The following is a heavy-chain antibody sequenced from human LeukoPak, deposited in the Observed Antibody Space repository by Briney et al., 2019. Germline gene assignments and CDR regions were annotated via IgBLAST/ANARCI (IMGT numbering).Heavy chain of an antibody. J-gene: IGHJ4*02. CDR2: IHTSGSA. V-gene: IGHV4-61*02. CDR3: ARDEHGKDGYNEI. D-gene: IGHD5-24*01. Sequence: PSETLSLTCTVSGGSISSGSYFWTWIRQPAGKGLEWIGRIHTSGSANYSPSLKSRVTISVDTSKNQISLKVSSVTAADTAVYYCARDEHGKDGYNEIWGQGTLVTGSS. CDR1: GGSISSGSYF.